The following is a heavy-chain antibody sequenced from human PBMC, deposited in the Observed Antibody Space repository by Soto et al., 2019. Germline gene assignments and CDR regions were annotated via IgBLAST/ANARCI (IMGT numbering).Heavy chain of an antibody. V-gene: IGHV4-59*08. CDR2: VYYSGST. Sequence: SETLSLTCTVSGDSISGYYWSWIRQPPGKGLEWIGYVYYSGSTNYNPSLKSRVTISVDTSKNQFSLKLNSMTAADTAVYYCARHNYGSGSTYFDYRGQGTLVTGSS. CDR1: GDSISGYY. D-gene: IGHD3-10*01. J-gene: IGHJ4*02. CDR3: ARHNYGSGSTYFDY.